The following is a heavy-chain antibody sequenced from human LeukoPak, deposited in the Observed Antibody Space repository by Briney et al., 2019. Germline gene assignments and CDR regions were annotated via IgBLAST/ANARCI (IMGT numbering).Heavy chain of an antibody. D-gene: IGHD1-14*01. Sequence: SQTLSLTCTVSGGSISSGGYYWSWIRQHPGKGLEWIGYIYYSGSTYYNPPLKSRVTISVDTSKNQFSLKLSSVTAADTAVYYCARGSSGIRYYYYYYMDVWGKGTTVTVSS. CDR1: GGSISSGGYY. CDR3: ARGSSGIRYYYYYYMDV. V-gene: IGHV4-31*03. CDR2: IYYSGST. J-gene: IGHJ6*03.